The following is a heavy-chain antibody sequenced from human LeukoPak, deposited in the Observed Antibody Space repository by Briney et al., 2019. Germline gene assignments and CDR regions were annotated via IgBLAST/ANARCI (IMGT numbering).Heavy chain of an antibody. J-gene: IGHJ4*02. CDR1: GGSISSSSYY. CDR3: ASHLGIAVAGGRY. D-gene: IGHD6-19*01. V-gene: IGHV4-39*07. Sequence: PSETLSLTCTVSGGSISSSSYYWGWIRQPPGKGLEWIGSIYYSGSTYYNPSLKSRVTISVDTSKNQFSLKLSSVTAADTAVYYCASHLGIAVAGGRYWGQGTLVTVSS. CDR2: IYYSGST.